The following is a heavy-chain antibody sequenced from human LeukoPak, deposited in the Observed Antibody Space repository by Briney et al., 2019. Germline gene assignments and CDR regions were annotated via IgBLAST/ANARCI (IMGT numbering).Heavy chain of an antibody. CDR1: GFTFSNYG. J-gene: IGHJ4*02. D-gene: IGHD4-11*01. V-gene: IGHV3-30*18. CDR2: ISYDGNIK. Sequence: GGSLRLSCAASGFTFSNYGMQWVRQAPGKGLEWVTVISYDGNIKNYADSVKGRFTISRDNSKNTLYLQMNSLRAEDTAVYYCAKALQYRGAFDYWGQGTLVTVSS. CDR3: AKALQYRGAFDY.